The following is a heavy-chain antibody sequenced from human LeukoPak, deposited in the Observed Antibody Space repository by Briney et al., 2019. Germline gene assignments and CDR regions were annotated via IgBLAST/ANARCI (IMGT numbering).Heavy chain of an antibody. V-gene: IGHV1-69*05. CDR3: ARGLTPNYDILTGYAGAFDI. J-gene: IGHJ3*02. CDR2: IIPIFGTA. D-gene: IGHD3-9*01. Sequence: SVKVSCKASGGTFSSYAISWVRQAPGQGLEWMGGIIPIFGTANYAQKFQGRVTITTDESTSTAYMELSSLRSEDTAVYYCARGLTPNYDILTGYAGAFDIWGQGTMVTVSS. CDR1: GGTFSSYA.